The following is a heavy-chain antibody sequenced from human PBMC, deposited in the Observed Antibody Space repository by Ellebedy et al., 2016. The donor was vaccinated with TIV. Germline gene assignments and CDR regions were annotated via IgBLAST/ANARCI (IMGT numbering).Heavy chain of an antibody. CDR1: GFSLSTSGMC. CDR3: ARVLYGDYANWFDP. D-gene: IGHD4-17*01. J-gene: IGHJ5*02. V-gene: IGHV2-70*11. Sequence: SGPTLVKPTQTLTLTCTFSGFSLSTSGMCVSWIRQPPGKALEWLARIGWDDDKYYSTSLKTRLTISKDPSKNQVVLTMTNMDPVDSATYYCARVLYGDYANWFDPWGQGTLVTVSS. CDR2: IGWDDDK.